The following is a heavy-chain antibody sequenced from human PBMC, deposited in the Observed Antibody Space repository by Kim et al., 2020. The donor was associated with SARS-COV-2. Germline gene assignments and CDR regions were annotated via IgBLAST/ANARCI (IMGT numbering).Heavy chain of an antibody. Sequence: SVKVSCRASGGAFNKSALSWVRQAPGQALEWMGGIIPIFGTLKYAQKFQGRITIAADESTRTAYMELTSLRYDDTALYYCAMSEGAYCTTPTCPLFVYYHYGMDVWGQGTTVTVSS. J-gene: IGHJ6*02. D-gene: IGHD2-8*01. V-gene: IGHV1-69*13. CDR1: GGAFNKSA. CDR3: AMSEGAYCTTPTCPLFVYYHYGMDV. CDR2: IIPIFGTL.